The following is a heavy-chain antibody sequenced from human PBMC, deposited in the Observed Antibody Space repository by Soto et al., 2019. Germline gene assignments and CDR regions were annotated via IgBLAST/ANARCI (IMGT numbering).Heavy chain of an antibody. CDR2: INPNSGNI. CDR3: ARDHTIPTLMSYFDP. CDR1: GESFKTYD. J-gene: IGHJ5*02. V-gene: IGHV1-8*01. D-gene: IGHD3-10*01. Sequence: SVEISCEACGESFKTYDIDWARQATGHGLEWMGWINPNSGNIGYAQRLQDRVTITRDTSITTGYIEISRLRSDDTADYYCARDHTIPTLMSYFDPWGQGTRVTVSS.